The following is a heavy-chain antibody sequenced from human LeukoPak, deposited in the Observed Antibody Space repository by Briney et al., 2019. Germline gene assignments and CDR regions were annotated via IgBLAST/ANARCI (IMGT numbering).Heavy chain of an antibody. D-gene: IGHD5-24*01. CDR2: ISGSGGST. J-gene: IGHJ4*02. CDR3: AKSKAMPTISGGDYFDY. CDR1: GFSFSSYA. V-gene: IGHV3-23*01. Sequence: GGSLRLSCAASGFSFSSYAMSWVRQAPGKGLEWVSAISGSGGSTYSADSVKGRFTISRNNSKNTLYLQMNSLRAEDTAVYYCAKSKAMPTISGGDYFDYWGQGTLVTVSS.